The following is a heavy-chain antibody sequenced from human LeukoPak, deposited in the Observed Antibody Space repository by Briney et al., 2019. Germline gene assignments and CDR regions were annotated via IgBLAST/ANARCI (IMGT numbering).Heavy chain of an antibody. Sequence: TGGSLRLSCAASGFTFSSYAMSWVRQAPGKGLEWVSAISGSGGSTYDADSVKGRFTISRDNSKITLYLQMNSLRAEDTAVYYCAKHPQFRYFDWFPTFFDWGQGTLVTVSS. CDR1: GFTFSSYA. J-gene: IGHJ4*02. CDR2: ISGSGGST. D-gene: IGHD3-9*01. CDR3: AKHPQFRYFDWFPTFFD. V-gene: IGHV3-23*01.